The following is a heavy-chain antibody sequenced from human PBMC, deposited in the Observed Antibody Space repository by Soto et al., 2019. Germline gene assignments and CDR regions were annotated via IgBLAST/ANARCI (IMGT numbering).Heavy chain of an antibody. Sequence: QVQLVESGGGVVQPGMSLRLSCAASGFTFSSYGMHWVRQAPGTGLEWVAVISYDGSNKYYADSVKGRFTISRDNSKNTLYLQMNSLRAEETDVYYCAKDLLGPGRAYGMDVWGQGTTVTVA. CDR1: GFTFSSYG. V-gene: IGHV3-30*18. CDR2: ISYDGSNK. CDR3: AKDLLGPGRAYGMDV. J-gene: IGHJ6*02. D-gene: IGHD7-27*01.